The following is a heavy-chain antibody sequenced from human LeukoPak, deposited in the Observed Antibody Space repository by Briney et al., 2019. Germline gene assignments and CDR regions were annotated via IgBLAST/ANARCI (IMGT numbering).Heavy chain of an antibody. Sequence: PGGSLRLSCEASGFTVISNYMSWVRQAPGKGLEWVSVIYSGGSTYYADSVKGRFTISKDNSKNTVYLQMNSLRAEDTAVYFCARELRGRFDCWGQGTLVTVSS. CDR1: GFTVISNY. J-gene: IGHJ4*02. D-gene: IGHD4-17*01. CDR2: IYSGGST. V-gene: IGHV3-53*01. CDR3: ARELRGRFDC.